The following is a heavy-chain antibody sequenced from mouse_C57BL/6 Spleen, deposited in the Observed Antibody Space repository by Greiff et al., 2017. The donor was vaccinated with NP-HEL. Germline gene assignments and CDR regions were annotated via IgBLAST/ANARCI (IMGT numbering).Heavy chain of an antibody. Sequence: EVMLVESGGGLVQPKGSLKLSCAASGFTFTTYAMHWVRQAPGQGLEWVARIRSKSSNYATYYADSVKDRFTISRDDSQSMLYLQMINLKTDDTAMYYCGTTVVARFDVWGTGTTVTVSS. CDR3: GTTVVARFDV. CDR2: IRSKSSNYAT. J-gene: IGHJ1*03. D-gene: IGHD1-1*01. CDR1: GFTFTTYA. V-gene: IGHV10-3*01.